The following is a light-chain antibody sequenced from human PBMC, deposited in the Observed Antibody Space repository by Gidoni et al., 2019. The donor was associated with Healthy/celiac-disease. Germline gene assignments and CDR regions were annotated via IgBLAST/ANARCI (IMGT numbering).Light chain of an antibody. CDR2: KAS. V-gene: IGKV1-5*03. Sequence: DIQMTQSPSTPSASVGDRVTITCRASQSISSWLAWYQQKPGKAPKLLIYKASSLESGVPSRFSGSGSGTAFTLTISSLQADDFASYYCQRYNSYSRTFGQGTKVEIK. CDR1: QSISSW. J-gene: IGKJ1*01. CDR3: QRYNSYSRT.